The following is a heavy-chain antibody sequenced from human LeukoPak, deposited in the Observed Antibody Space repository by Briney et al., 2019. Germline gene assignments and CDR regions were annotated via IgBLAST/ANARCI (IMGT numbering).Heavy chain of an antibody. CDR3: ARHPSGRMWLQQGGWFDP. V-gene: IGHV4-59*08. D-gene: IGHD5-24*01. CDR1: GGSISSYY. J-gene: IGHJ5*02. Sequence: SETLSLTCTVSGGSISSYYWSWIRQPPGKGLEWIGYIYYSGSTNYNPSLKSRVTISVDTSKNQFSLKLTSVTAADTAVYYRARHPSGRMWLQQGGWFDPWGQGTLVTVSS. CDR2: IYYSGST.